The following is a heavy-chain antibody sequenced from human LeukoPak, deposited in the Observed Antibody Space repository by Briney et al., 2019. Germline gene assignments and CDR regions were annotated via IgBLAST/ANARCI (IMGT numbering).Heavy chain of an antibody. V-gene: IGHV3-21*01. CDR1: GFTFSSYS. J-gene: IGHJ3*02. D-gene: IGHD1-26*01. CDR3: ARSIVGATRLGAFDI. Sequence: PGGSLRLSCAASGFTFSSYSMNWVRQAPGKGLEWVSSISSSSSYIYYADSVKGRFTISRDNAKNSLYLQMNSLRAGDTAVYYCARSIVGATRLGAFDIWGQGTMVTVSS. CDR2: ISSSSSYI.